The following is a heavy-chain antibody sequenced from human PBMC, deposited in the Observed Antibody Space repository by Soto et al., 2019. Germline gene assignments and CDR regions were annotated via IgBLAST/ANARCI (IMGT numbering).Heavy chain of an antibody. Sequence: QVQLRQWGAWLLKPSETLSLTCAVFGGSFSDYYWTWIRQPPGKGLEWIGEINHSGTTSYNPSLKSRLTISVDTSNIQFSLKLRSVTAADTAVYYCARQPSYPLFAGYYSVDYLGQGTLVTVSS. D-gene: IGHD3-9*01. CDR2: INHSGTT. V-gene: IGHV4-34*01. CDR3: ARQPSYPLFAGYYSVDY. CDR1: GGSFSDYY. J-gene: IGHJ4*02.